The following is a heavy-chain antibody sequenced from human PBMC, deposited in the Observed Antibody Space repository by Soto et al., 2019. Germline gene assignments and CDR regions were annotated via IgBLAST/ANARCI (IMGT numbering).Heavy chain of an antibody. CDR1: RFTLSSYA. CDR2: ISYGGSNK. Sequence: PGGCLRLSCAASRFTLSSYAMNWVLQAPGKGLERVAVISYGGSNKYYADSVKGRFTISRDTSKNTLYLQMNSLRAEDTAVYYCARALGTIFGVGTLGLLDGMDVWGQGTTVAVSS. D-gene: IGHD3-3*01. J-gene: IGHJ6*02. CDR3: ARALGTIFGVGTLGLLDGMDV. V-gene: IGHV3-30*01.